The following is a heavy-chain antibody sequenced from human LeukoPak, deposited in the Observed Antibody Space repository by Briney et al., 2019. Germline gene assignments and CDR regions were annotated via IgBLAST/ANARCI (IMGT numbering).Heavy chain of an antibody. CDR3: ARGRRQLVRSWGY. CDR1: GYSISSGYY. J-gene: IGHJ4*02. Sequence: SETLSLTCTVSGYSISSGYYWGWIRQPPGKGLEWIGSIYHSGSTNYNPSLKSRVTISVYTSKNQFSLKLTSVTAADTAVYYCARGRRQLVRSWGYWGQGTLVTVSS. D-gene: IGHD6-13*01. CDR2: IYHSGST. V-gene: IGHV4-38-2*02.